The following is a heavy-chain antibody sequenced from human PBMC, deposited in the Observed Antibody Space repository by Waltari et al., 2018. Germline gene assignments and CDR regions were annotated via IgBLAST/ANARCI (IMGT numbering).Heavy chain of an antibody. CDR1: GYTFTSYA. CDR3: ARGPRSSRWNWSWGMDV. Sequence: QVQLVQSGAEVKKPGASVKVSCKASGYTFTSYAMHWVRQAPGQRLEWMGWINAGNGKTKYFKKFLGRGTINKDTSASKAYMEASRLESEDTAWYYCARGPRSSRWNWSWGMDVWGQGTTVTVSS. J-gene: IGHJ6*02. V-gene: IGHV1-3*01. D-gene: IGHD6-13*01. CDR2: INAGNGKT.